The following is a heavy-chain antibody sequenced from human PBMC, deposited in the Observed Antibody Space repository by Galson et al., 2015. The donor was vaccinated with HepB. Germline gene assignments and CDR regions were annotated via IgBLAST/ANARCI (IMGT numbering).Heavy chain of an antibody. J-gene: IGHJ4*02. CDR3: ARGEARYCSGGSCYSEFDY. D-gene: IGHD2-15*01. CDR2: IIPIFGTA. V-gene: IGHV1-69*13. CDR1: GGTFSSYA. Sequence: SVKVSCKASGGTFSSYAISWVRQAPGQGLEWMGGIIPIFGTANYAQKFQGRVTITADESTSTAYMELSSLRSEDTAVYYCARGEARYCSGGSCYSEFDYWGQGTLVTVSS.